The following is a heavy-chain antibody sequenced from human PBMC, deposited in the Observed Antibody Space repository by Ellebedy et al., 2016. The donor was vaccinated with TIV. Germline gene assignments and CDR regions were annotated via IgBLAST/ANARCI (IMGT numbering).Heavy chain of an antibody. Sequence: ASVKVSCKASGGTFSSYAISWVRQAPGQGLEWMGWIYPYSGGTNYAPKFQGRVTMTRDTSINTGYMELGGLKSDDTAVYYCATFPYISTSSAYWGQGTLVTVSS. CDR1: GGTFSSYA. CDR3: ATFPYISTSSAY. V-gene: IGHV1-2*02. D-gene: IGHD3-3*02. CDR2: IYPYSGGT. J-gene: IGHJ4*02.